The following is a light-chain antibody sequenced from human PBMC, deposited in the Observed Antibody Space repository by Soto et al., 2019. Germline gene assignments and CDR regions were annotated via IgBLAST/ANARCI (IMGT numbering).Light chain of an antibody. Sequence: QSALTQPPSASGSPGQSVTISCTGTSSDVGGYNYVSWYQQHPGKAPKLMIYEVSERPSGVPDRFSASKSGNTASLTVSGLQAEDEADHYCSSYAGSNNLVFGGGTKLTVL. J-gene: IGLJ3*02. CDR1: SSDVGGYNY. CDR3: SSYAGSNNLV. CDR2: EVS. V-gene: IGLV2-8*01.